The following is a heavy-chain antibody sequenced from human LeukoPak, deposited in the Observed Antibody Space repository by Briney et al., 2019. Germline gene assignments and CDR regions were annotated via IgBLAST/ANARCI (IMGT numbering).Heavy chain of an antibody. J-gene: IGHJ3*02. Sequence: PSETLSLTCTVSGGSISSSSYYWGWIRQPPGKGLEWIGSIYYSGSTYYNPSLKSRATISVDTSKNQFSLKLSSVTAADTAVYYCARDPNIVVVVAATPGNAFDIWGQGTMVTVSS. D-gene: IGHD2-15*01. V-gene: IGHV4-39*07. CDR1: GGSISSSSYY. CDR2: IYYSGST. CDR3: ARDPNIVVVVAATPGNAFDI.